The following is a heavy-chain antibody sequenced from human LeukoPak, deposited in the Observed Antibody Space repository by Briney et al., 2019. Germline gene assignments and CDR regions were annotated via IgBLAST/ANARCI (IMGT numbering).Heavy chain of an antibody. CDR1: GFTFSSYW. Sequence: PGGSLRLSCAASGFTFSSYWMSWVRQAAGKGLEWVANIKQDGSEKYYVDSVKGRFTISRDNAKNSLYLQMNSLRAEDTAVYYCARCELDPYSSSWYPFDYWGQGTLVTVSS. CDR3: ARCELDPYSSSWYPFDY. D-gene: IGHD6-13*01. J-gene: IGHJ4*02. V-gene: IGHV3-7*01. CDR2: IKQDGSEK.